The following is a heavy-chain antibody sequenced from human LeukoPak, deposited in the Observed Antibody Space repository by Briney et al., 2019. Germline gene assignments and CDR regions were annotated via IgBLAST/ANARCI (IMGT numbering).Heavy chain of an antibody. Sequence: ASVKVSFKASGYTFTTYDINWVRQATGQGLEWMGWMNPNSGNTGYTQKFQGRVTMTRNTSISTAYMELSSLRSGDTAVYYCARGRGSGHKENWFDPWGQGTLVTVSS. CDR3: ARGRGSGHKENWFDP. CDR2: MNPNSGNT. J-gene: IGHJ5*02. CDR1: GYTFTTYD. V-gene: IGHV1-8*01. D-gene: IGHD6-19*01.